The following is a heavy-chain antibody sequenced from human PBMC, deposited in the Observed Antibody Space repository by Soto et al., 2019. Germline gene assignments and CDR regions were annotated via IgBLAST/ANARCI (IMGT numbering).Heavy chain of an antibody. CDR2: VDSDGRGT. CDR1: GITFTNYW. CDR3: GTVFEH. J-gene: IGHJ4*02. V-gene: IGHV3-74*01. Sequence: EVQLVESGGGSVQPGGSLRLSFVASGITFTNYWMRWVRQVPGKGLVWVARVDSDGRGTSYADFVKGRFTISRDNAKNTLYLQMNRLRVEDTAMYYCGTVFEHWGQGIPVTVSS.